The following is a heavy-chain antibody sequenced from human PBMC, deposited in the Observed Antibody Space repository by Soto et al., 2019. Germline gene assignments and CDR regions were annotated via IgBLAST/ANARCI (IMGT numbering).Heavy chain of an antibody. CDR1: GYSFISYW. J-gene: IGHJ4*02. CDR3: ARGAVTTNFDY. Sequence: GESLKISCNASGYSFISYWIGWVRQMPGKGLEWMGIIYPSDSDTRYSPSFHGQVTISADKSISTAYLQWSSPKASDTAMYYCARGAVTTNFDYWGLGTLVTVSS. CDR2: IYPSDSDT. D-gene: IGHD4-4*01. V-gene: IGHV5-51*01.